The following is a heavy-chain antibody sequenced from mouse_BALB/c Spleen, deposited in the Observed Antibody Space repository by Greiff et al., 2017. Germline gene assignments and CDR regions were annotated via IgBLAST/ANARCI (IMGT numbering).Heavy chain of an antibody. Sequence: EVKLVESGAELVKPGASVKLSCTASGFNIKDTYMHWVKQRPEQGLEWIGRIDPANGNTKYDPKFQGKATITADTSSNTAYLQLSSLTSEDTAVYYCARGTLLRLQDYWGQGTTLTVSS. J-gene: IGHJ2*01. D-gene: IGHD1-2*01. CDR3: ARGTLLRLQDY. CDR1: GFNIKDTY. CDR2: IDPANGNT. V-gene: IGHV14-3*02.